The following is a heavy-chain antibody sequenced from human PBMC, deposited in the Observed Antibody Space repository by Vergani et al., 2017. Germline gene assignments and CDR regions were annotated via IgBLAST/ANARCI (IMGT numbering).Heavy chain of an antibody. CDR2: INPSGGST. CDR3: ARGGDYYGSGSYFDY. J-gene: IGHJ4*02. V-gene: IGHV1-46*01. D-gene: IGHD3-10*01. CDR1: GYTFTSYY. Sequence: QVQLVQSGAEVKKPGASVKVSCKASGYTFTSYYMHWVRQAPGQGLEWMGIINPSGGSTSYAQKFQGRVTITRDTSTSTVYMELRSLRSEDTAVYYCARGGDYYGSGSYFDYWGQGTLVTVSS.